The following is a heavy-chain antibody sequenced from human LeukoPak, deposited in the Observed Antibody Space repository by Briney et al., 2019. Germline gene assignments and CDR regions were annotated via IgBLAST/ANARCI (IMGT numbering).Heavy chain of an antibody. CDR2: ISSNGGST. J-gene: IGHJ4*02. CDR3: ARSSLAYDSSGYFFDY. Sequence: GGSLRLSCAASGFTFSSYAMHWVRQAPGKGLEYVSTISSNGGSTYYANSVKGRFTISRDNSKNTLYLQMGSLRAEDMAVYYCARSSLAYDSSGYFFDYWGQGTPVTVSS. V-gene: IGHV3-64*01. D-gene: IGHD3-22*01. CDR1: GFTFSSYA.